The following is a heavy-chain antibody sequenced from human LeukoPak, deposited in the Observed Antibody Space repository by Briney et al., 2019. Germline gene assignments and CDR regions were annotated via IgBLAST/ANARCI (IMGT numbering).Heavy chain of an antibody. CDR2: IFNSGTST. V-gene: IGHV3-23*01. CDR3: AKDMYGDFGGVDY. CDR1: GFTFSTYA. J-gene: IGHJ4*02. D-gene: IGHD4-17*01. Sequence: GGSLRLSCAASGFTFSTYAMTWVRQAPGKGLEWASVIFNSGTSTYYADSVKGRFTISRDNSKNTLHLQMSSLRAEDTAVYYCAKDMYGDFGGVDYWGQGTLVTVSS.